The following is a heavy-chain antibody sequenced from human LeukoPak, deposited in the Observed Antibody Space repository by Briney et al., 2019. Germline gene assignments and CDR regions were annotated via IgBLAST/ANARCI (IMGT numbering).Heavy chain of an antibody. V-gene: IGHV3-21*06. CDR1: GFTFSSYS. CDR3: VRGKKPGWDMSYFDY. D-gene: IGHD1-14*01. J-gene: IGHJ4*02. Sequence: GGSLRLSCAASGFTFSSYSMNWVRQAPGKGLEWVSSISTSSGYIFYADSLKGRVTISRDNAKNSLYLQMNSLRAEDTAVYYCVRGKKPGWDMSYFDYWGQGILVTVSS. CDR2: ISTSSGYI.